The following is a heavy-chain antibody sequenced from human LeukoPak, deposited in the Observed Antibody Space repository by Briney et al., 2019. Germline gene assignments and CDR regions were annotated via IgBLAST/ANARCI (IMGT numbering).Heavy chain of an antibody. V-gene: IGHV1-2*06. D-gene: IGHD3-10*01. CDR3: VRDGEGVAISVNYWFAP. CDR2: INPNSGGT. CDR1: GYTFTGYY. J-gene: IGHJ5*02. Sequence: ASVKVSCKASGYTFTGYYMHWVRQAPGQGLEWMGRINPNSGGTNYAQKFQGRVTMTRDTSISTAYMELSRLRSDDTAVYYCVRDGEGVAISVNYWFAPWGQGTQVTVSS.